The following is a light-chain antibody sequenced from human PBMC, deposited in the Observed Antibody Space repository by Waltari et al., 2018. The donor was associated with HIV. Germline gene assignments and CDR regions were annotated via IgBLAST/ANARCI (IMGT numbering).Light chain of an antibody. V-gene: IGLV1-47*01. CDR1: SSNVGTDN. CDR3: AAWDNILSGYV. Sequence: QSALTKPPSTSGTPGQRVTMSCSGSSSNVGTDNVYWYQQIPGTAPKLLIYTDYQRPSGVPDRFSGSKSGTSASLAISGLRSEDEADYYCAAWDNILSGYVFGTGTKVTVL. J-gene: IGLJ1*01. CDR2: TDY.